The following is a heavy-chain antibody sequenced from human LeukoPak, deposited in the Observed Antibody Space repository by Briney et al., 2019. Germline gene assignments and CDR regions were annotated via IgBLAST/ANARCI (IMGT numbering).Heavy chain of an antibody. CDR2: ISSSSSYI. D-gene: IGHD4-17*01. J-gene: IGHJ4*02. CDR3: ARSATVTTSLDY. V-gene: IGHV3-21*04. CDR1: GFTFSSYS. Sequence: PGGSLRLSCAASGFTFSSYSMNWVRQAPGKGLEWVSSISSSSSYIYYADSVKGRFTISRDNAKNSLYLQMNSLRSEDTAVYYCARSATVTTSLDYWGQGTLVTVSS.